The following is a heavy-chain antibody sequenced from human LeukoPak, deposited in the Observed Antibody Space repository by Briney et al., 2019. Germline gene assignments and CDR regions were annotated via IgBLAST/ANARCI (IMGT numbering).Heavy chain of an antibody. CDR1: GFTFTTYA. Sequence: PGGSLRLSCVASGFTFTTYAMSWVRQAPGKGVEWVSAISGICGITYYADSVKGRFTISRDISKKTLYLQMNRLRAEDTAIYYCAKNHPLYYYVSSGYYFTAFDIWGQWTMVTVSS. V-gene: IGHV3-23*01. CDR2: ISGICGIT. CDR3: AKNHPLYYYVSSGYYFTAFDI. J-gene: IGHJ3*02. D-gene: IGHD3-22*01.